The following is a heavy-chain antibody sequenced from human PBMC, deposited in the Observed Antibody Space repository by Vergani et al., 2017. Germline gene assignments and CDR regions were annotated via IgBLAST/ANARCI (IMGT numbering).Heavy chain of an antibody. V-gene: IGHV1-2*02. J-gene: IGHJ6*02. D-gene: IGHD3-9*01. Sequence: QVQLVQSGAEVKKPGASVKVSCKASGYTFTGYYMHWVRQAPGQGLEWMGWINPNSGGRNYAQKFQGRVTMTRDTSISTAYMELSRLRSDDTAVYYCARRILTGYYDYGMDVWGQGTTVTVSS. CDR1: GYTFTGYY. CDR2: INPNSGGR. CDR3: ARRILTGYYDYGMDV.